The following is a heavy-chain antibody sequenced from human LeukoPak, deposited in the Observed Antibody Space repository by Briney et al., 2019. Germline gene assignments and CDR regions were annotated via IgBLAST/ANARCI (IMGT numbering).Heavy chain of an antibody. CDR3: ARSLKMTYSCLDP. J-gene: IGHJ5*02. V-gene: IGHV4-4*07. D-gene: IGHD4-11*01. CDR2: IYTSGTT. Sequence: PSETLSLTCTVSDGSISNYYRNWIRQPAGKGLEWIGRIYTSGTTNYNPSLKTRVTISLDKSKNQFSLKLSSVTAADTAVYYCARSLKMTYSCLDPWGQGAQVTVSS. CDR1: DGSISNYY.